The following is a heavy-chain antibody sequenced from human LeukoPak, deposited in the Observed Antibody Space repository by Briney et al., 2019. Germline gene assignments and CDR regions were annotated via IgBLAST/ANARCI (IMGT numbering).Heavy chain of an antibody. CDR3: ERKPSGNYFDY. CDR2: IWYDGSNK. CDR1: GFTFSSYG. Sequence: GGSLRLSCAASGFTFSSYGMRWVRQAPGKGLEWVAVIWYDGSNKYYADSVKGRLTISRDNSKNTMYLQMNSLRAEDTAVYYCERKPSGNYFDYWGQGTLVTVSS. D-gene: IGHD3-3*01. V-gene: IGHV3-33*01. J-gene: IGHJ4*02.